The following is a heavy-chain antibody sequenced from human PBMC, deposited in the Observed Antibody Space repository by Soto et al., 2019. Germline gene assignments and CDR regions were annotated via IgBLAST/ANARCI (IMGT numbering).Heavy chain of an antibody. D-gene: IGHD6-13*01. Sequence: QVQLVQSGAEVKKPGASVKVSCKASGYTFTSYYMHWERQAPGQGLEWMGIINPSGGSTSYAQKFQGRVTMTRDTSTSTVYMELSSLRSEDTAVYYCARTRYSSSLGNWFDPWGQGTLVTVSS. CDR2: INPSGGST. J-gene: IGHJ5*02. CDR1: GYTFTSYY. V-gene: IGHV1-46*03. CDR3: ARTRYSSSLGNWFDP.